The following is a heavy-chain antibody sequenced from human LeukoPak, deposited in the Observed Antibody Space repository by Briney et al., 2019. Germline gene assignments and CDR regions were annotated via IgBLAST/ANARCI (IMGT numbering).Heavy chain of an antibody. Sequence: PSETLPLTCTVSGYSISSGYYWGWIRQPPGKGLEWIGSIYHSGSTYYNPSLKSRVTISVDTSKNQFSLKLSSVTAADTAVYYCARLAGTTVITYYMDVWGKGTTVTISS. CDR1: GYSISSGYY. V-gene: IGHV4-38-2*02. CDR2: IYHSGST. CDR3: ARLAGTTVITYYMDV. J-gene: IGHJ6*03. D-gene: IGHD4-17*01.